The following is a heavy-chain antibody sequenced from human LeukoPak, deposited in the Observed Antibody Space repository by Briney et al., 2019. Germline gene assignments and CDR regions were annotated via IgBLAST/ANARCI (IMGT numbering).Heavy chain of an antibody. CDR2: IYSGGST. Sequence: GGSLRLSCAASGFTVSSNYTSWVRQAPGKGLEWVSVIYSGGSTYYADSVKGRFTISRDNSKNTLYLQMNSLRAEDTAVYYCARSGSGSYWGNAFDIWGQGTMVTVSS. D-gene: IGHD1-26*01. J-gene: IGHJ3*02. V-gene: IGHV3-66*01. CDR3: ARSGSGSYWGNAFDI. CDR1: GFTVSSNY.